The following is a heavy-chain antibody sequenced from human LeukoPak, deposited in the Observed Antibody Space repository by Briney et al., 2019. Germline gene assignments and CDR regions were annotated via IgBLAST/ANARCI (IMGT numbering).Heavy chain of an antibody. CDR2: ITSSSSAI. J-gene: IGHJ4*02. Sequence: GGSLRLSCAASGFTFSGYSMNWVRQAPGKGLEWVSYITSSSSAIYYADSVKGRFTISRDDAKNSLYLQMNSLRAEDTAVYYCARVRGSYHFDYWGQGTLVTVSS. V-gene: IGHV3-48*01. CDR1: GFTFSGYS. CDR3: ARVRGSYHFDY. D-gene: IGHD1-26*01.